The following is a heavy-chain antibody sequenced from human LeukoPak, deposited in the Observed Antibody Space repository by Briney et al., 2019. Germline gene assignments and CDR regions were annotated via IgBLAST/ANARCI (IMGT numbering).Heavy chain of an antibody. Sequence: GGSLRLSCAASGFTFSSYGMHWVRQAPGKGLEWVAVISYDGSNKYYADPVKGRFTISRDNSKNTLYLQMNSLRAEDTAVYYCAKDPGYCSGGNCYYFDYWGQGTLVTVSS. J-gene: IGHJ4*02. V-gene: IGHV3-30*18. CDR3: AKDPGYCSGGNCYYFDY. CDR2: ISYDGSNK. CDR1: GFTFSSYG. D-gene: IGHD2-15*01.